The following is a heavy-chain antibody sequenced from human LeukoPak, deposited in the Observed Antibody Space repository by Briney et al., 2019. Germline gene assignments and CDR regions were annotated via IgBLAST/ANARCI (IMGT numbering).Heavy chain of an antibody. Sequence: GGSLRLSCAASGFTFSSYAMSWVRQAPGKGLEWVSAISGSGGSTDYADSVKGRFTISRDNSKNTLYLQMNSLRAEDTAVYYWAKGGARDGYNPFDYWGQGTLVTVSS. CDR2: ISGSGGST. V-gene: IGHV3-23*01. CDR3: AKGGARDGYNPFDY. J-gene: IGHJ4*02. CDR1: GFTFSSYA. D-gene: IGHD5-24*01.